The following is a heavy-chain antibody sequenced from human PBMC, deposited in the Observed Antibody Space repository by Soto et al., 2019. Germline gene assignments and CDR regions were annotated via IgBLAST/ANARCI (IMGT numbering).Heavy chain of an antibody. D-gene: IGHD6-19*01. Sequence: SETLSLTCAVYGGSFSGYYWNWIRQPPGKGLEWIGEINHSGSTNYNPSLKSRVTISVDTSKNQFSLKLSSVTAADTAVYYCARELGWFRAWGQGTLVTVSS. CDR2: INHSGST. V-gene: IGHV4-34*01. CDR1: GGSFSGYY. CDR3: ARELGWFRA. J-gene: IGHJ5*02.